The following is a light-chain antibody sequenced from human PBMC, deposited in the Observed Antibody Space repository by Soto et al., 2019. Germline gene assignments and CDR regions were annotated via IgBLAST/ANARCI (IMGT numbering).Light chain of an antibody. Sequence: QSVLTQPPSVSGAPGQRVILSCTGSSSNIGAGFDVHWYQQLPGSAPTLLIYGNTNRPTGVPDRFSGSKGGTSASLTSTGLQADDEADYYCQSYDISLRGNVFGPGTKLTVL. CDR1: SSNIGAGFD. V-gene: IGLV1-40*01. J-gene: IGLJ1*01. CDR2: GNT. CDR3: QSYDISLRGNV.